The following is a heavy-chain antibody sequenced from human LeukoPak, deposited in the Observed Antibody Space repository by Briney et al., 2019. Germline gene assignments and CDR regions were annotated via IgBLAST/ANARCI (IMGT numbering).Heavy chain of an antibody. CDR3: ASYYYYGSGNMGDY. CDR2: ISGSGGST. J-gene: IGHJ4*02. V-gene: IGHV3-23*01. D-gene: IGHD3-10*01. CDR1: GFTFGDYA. Sequence: GRSLRLSCTTSGFTFGDYAMSWFRQAPGKGLEWVSAISGSGGSTYYADSVKGRFTISRDNSKNTLYLQMNSLRAEDTAVYYCASYYYYGSGNMGDYWGQGTLVTVSS.